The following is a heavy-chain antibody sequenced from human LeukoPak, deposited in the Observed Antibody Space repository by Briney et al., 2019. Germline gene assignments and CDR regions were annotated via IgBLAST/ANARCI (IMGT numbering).Heavy chain of an antibody. V-gene: IGHV4-34*01. J-gene: IGHJ6*04. Sequence: SETLSLTCAVYGGSFSGYYRSWIRQPPGKGLEWIGEINHSGRTNYTPSLKSRVTISVDTSKNQFSLKLSSVTAADTAVYYCARGGGSPDMDVWGKGTTVTVSS. CDR2: INHSGRT. CDR1: GGSFSGYY. CDR3: ARGGGSPDMDV.